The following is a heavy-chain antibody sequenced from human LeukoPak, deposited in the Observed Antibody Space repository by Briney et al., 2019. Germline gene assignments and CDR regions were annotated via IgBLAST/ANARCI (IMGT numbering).Heavy chain of an antibody. CDR1: GFTFSSYA. CDR2: ISGSGDNS. CDR3: AKCLGDGTNYYFAT. Sequence: HAGASLRLSCAASGFTFSSYAMGWVRLAPGKGLEWVSLISGSGDNSYYADSVKGRFTISRDNSKNTLYLQMSSLRAEDTALYYCAKCLGDGTNYYFATGAGEPWSPSLQ. V-gene: IGHV3-23*01. J-gene: IGHJ4*02. D-gene: IGHD4/OR15-4a*01.